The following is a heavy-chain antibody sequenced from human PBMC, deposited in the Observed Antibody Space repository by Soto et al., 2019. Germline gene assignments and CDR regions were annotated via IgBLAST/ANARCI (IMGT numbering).Heavy chain of an antibody. Sequence: ASVKVSCKASGYTFTSYGISWVRQAPGQGLEWMGWISAYNGNTNYAQKLQGRVTMTTDTSTSTAYMELRSLRSDDTAVYYCARDQGMCSGGSCYKNNWFDPWGQGTLVTVSS. CDR2: ISAYNGNT. J-gene: IGHJ5*02. V-gene: IGHV1-18*01. D-gene: IGHD2-15*01. CDR1: GYTFTSYG. CDR3: ARDQGMCSGGSCYKNNWFDP.